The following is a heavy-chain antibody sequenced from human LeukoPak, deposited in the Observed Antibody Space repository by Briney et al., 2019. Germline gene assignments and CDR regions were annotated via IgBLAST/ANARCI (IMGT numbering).Heavy chain of an antibody. Sequence: PSETLSLTCTVSGGSISSYYWSWIRQPAGKGLEWIGRIYTSGSTNYNPSLKSRVTMSVDTSKNQFSLKLSSVTAADTAVYYCARLTVKNTAMATRYYYGSSDRRGNYFDYWGQGTLVTVSS. J-gene: IGHJ4*02. CDR2: IYTSGST. D-gene: IGHD3-22*01. V-gene: IGHV4-4*07. CDR1: GGSISSYY. CDR3: ARLTVKNTAMATRYYYGSSDRRGNYFDY.